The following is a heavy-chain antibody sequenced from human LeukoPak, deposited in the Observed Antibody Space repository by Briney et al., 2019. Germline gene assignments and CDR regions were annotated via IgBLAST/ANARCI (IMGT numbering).Heavy chain of an antibody. CDR2: ISHDGII. J-gene: IGHJ4*02. D-gene: IGHD5-24*01. V-gene: IGHV3-74*01. CDR3: ARDWVYKIDY. Sequence: LSGGSLRLSCETAGFTFSSYVMHWVRQTPGKGLVWVSRISHDGIISYADSVKGRFTISRDNAKNTLTLQMNSLRVEDTAVYFCARDWVYKIDYWGRGTLVTVSS. CDR1: GFTFSSYV.